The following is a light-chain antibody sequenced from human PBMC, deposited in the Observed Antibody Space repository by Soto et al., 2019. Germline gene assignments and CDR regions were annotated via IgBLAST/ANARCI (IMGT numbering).Light chain of an antibody. CDR1: QSVSSY. Sequence: LTQSAVALSLTQGERATLSGRASQSVSSYLAWYQQKPGQAPRLPIYDASNRATGIPARFSGSGSGTDFTLTISSLEPEDFAVYYCQQRSKWPTFGHGTKVDIK. CDR2: DAS. CDR3: QQRSKWPT. J-gene: IGKJ1*01. V-gene: IGKV3-11*01.